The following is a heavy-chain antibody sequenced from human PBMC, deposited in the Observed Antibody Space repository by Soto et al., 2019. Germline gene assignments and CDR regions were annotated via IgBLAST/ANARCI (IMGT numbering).Heavy chain of an antibody. CDR1: GGSISSSSYY. CDR2: IYYSGST. CDR3: ARQAGGWYSDFDY. V-gene: IGHV4-39*01. D-gene: IGHD6-19*01. Sequence: QLQLQESGPGLVKPSETLSLTCTVSGGSISSSSYYWGWIRQPPGKGLEWIGSIYYSGSTYYNPSLKSRVTISVDTSKNQFSLKLSSVTAADTAVYYCARQAGGWYSDFDYWGQGTLVTVSS. J-gene: IGHJ4*02.